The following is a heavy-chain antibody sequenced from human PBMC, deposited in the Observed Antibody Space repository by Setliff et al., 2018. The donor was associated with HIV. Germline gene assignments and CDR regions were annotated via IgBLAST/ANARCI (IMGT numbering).Heavy chain of an antibody. CDR3: ARLRITMIVVVIDY. CDR2: IYYSGST. CDR1: GGSISSYY. J-gene: IGHJ4*02. V-gene: IGHV4-59*08. Sequence: PSETLSLTCTVSGGSISSYYWSWIRQPPGKGLEWIGYIYYSGSTNYNPSLKSRVTISVDTSKNQFSLKLSSVTAADTAVYYCARLRITMIVVVIDYWGQGTLVTVSS. D-gene: IGHD3-22*01.